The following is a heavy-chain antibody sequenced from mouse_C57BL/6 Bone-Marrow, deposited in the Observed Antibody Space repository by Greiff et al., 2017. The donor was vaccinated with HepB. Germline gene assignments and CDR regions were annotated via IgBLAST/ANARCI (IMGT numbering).Heavy chain of an antibody. D-gene: IGHD1-1*01. V-gene: IGHV1-81*01. Sequence: QVQLKESGAELARPGASVKLSCKASGYTFTSYGISWVKQRTGQGLEWIGEIYPRSGNTYYNEKFKGKATLTADKSSSTAYMELRSLTSEDSAVYFCARRIYYYGSNWYFDVWGTGTTVTVSS. J-gene: IGHJ1*03. CDR1: GYTFTSYG. CDR2: IYPRSGNT. CDR3: ARRIYYYGSNWYFDV.